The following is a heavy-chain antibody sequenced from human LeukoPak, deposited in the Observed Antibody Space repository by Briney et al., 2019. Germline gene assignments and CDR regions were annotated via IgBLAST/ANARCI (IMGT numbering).Heavy chain of an antibody. Sequence: GGSLRLSCAASGLTVSSNHMSWVRQAPGKGLEWVSVLYSGGSIFYADSVKGRFTISRDNSKNTLYLQMNSLRVEDTAVYYCATGLGRFDCWGQGTLVTVSS. D-gene: IGHD1-14*01. J-gene: IGHJ4*02. CDR3: ATGLGRFDC. CDR2: LYSGGSI. CDR1: GLTVSSNH. V-gene: IGHV3-66*01.